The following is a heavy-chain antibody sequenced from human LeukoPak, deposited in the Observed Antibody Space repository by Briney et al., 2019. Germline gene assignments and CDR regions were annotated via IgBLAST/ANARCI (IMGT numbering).Heavy chain of an antibody. CDR1: GGSFSGYY. CDR2: INHSGST. Sequence: PSETLSLTCAVYGGSFSGYYWSWIRQPPGKGLEWIGEINHSGSTNYNPSLKSRVTISVDTSKNQFSLKLSSVTAADTAVYYCARGPFKRRLGYCSSTICYAGVNYFDYWGQGTLVTVSS. D-gene: IGHD2-2*01. J-gene: IGHJ4*02. CDR3: ARGPFKRRLGYCSSTICYAGVNYFDY. V-gene: IGHV4-34*01.